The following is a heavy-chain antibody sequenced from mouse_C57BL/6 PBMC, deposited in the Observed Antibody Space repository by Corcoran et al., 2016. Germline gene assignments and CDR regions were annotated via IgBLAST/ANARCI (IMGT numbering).Heavy chain of an antibody. J-gene: IGHJ3*01. V-gene: IGHV9-3*01. Sequence: QIQLVQSGPELKKPGETVKISCKASGYTFTTYGMSWVKQAPGKGLKWMGWINTYSGVPTYADDFKGRFAFSLETSASTAYLQINNLKNEDTATYFCARSDSSGYWFAYWGQGTLVTVSA. CDR3: ARSDSSGYWFAY. D-gene: IGHD3-2*02. CDR2: INTYSGVP. CDR1: GYTFTTYG.